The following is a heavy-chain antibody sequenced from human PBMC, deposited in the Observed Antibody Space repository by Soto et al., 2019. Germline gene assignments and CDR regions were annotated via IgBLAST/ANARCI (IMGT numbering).Heavy chain of an antibody. Sequence: SETLSLTCAVYGGSFSGYYWSWIRQPPGKGLEWIGEINHSGSTNYNPSLKSRVTISVDTAKNQFSLKLSSVTAADTAVYYCARGRAYYYGSGSIGDYYYYGMDVWGQGTTVTVSS. V-gene: IGHV4-34*01. D-gene: IGHD3-10*01. CDR2: INHSGST. J-gene: IGHJ6*02. CDR3: ARGRAYYYGSGSIGDYYYYGMDV. CDR1: GGSFSGYY.